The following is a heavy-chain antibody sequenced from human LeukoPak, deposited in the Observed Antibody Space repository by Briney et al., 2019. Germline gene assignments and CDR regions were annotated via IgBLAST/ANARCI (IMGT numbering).Heavy chain of an antibody. J-gene: IGHJ4*02. CDR1: GGSISSSSYY. Sequence: SETLSLTCTVSGGSISSSSYYWGRIRQPPGKGLEWIGSIYYSGSTYYNPSLKSRVTISVDTSKNQFSLKLSSVTAADTAVYYCARALRITIFGVVTDYFDYWGQGTLVTVSS. D-gene: IGHD3-3*01. CDR2: IYYSGST. V-gene: IGHV4-39*07. CDR3: ARALRITIFGVVTDYFDY.